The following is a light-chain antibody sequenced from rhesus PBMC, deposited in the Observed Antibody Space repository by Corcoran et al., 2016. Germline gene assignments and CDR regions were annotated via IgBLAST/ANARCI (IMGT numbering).Light chain of an antibody. Sequence: DIQMTQSPSSLSASVGDRVTITCRASQGISSYLAWYQKKPGKAPKLRIYAASILQNGVPSRFSGSGYWTDVTLTIGSLQPEDCATYYCQQHNRYPLTVGGGTKVELK. CDR1: QGISSY. CDR3: QQHNRYPLT. J-gene: IGKJ4*01. V-gene: IGKV1-25*01. CDR2: AAS.